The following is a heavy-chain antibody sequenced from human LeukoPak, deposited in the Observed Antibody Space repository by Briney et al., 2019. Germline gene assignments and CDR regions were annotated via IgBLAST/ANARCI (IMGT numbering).Heavy chain of an antibody. D-gene: IGHD4-17*01. J-gene: IGHJ3*02. Sequence: GRSLRLSCAASGFTFSSYGMHWVRQAPGKGLEWVAVISYDGSNKYYADSVKGRFTISRDNSKNTLYLQMNSLRAEDTAVYYCAKVTYGDGGAFDIWGQGTMVTVSS. CDR1: GFTFSSYG. CDR2: ISYDGSNK. CDR3: AKVTYGDGGAFDI. V-gene: IGHV3-30*18.